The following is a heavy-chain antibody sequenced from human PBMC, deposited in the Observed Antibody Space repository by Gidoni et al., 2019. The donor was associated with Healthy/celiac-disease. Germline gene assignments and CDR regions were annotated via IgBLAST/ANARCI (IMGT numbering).Heavy chain of an antibody. Sequence: EVQLLESGGGLVQPGGSLGLCCAAAGFTFSSYAMSWVRQAPGKGLEWVSAISGSGGSTSYADAVKGRFTISRDNSKNTLYLQMNSLRAEDTAVYYCAKDSIYQLLPWGYYFDYWGQGTLVTVSS. J-gene: IGHJ4*02. CDR3: AKDSIYQLLPWGYYFDY. CDR1: GFTFSSYA. V-gene: IGHV3-23*01. CDR2: ISGSGGST. D-gene: IGHD2-2*01.